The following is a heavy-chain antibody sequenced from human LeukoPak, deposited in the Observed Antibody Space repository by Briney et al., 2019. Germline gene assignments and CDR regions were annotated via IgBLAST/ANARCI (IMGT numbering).Heavy chain of an antibody. CDR2: MNPNSGNT. D-gene: IGHD6-13*01. CDR3: ARGPKYSSSYQFDY. V-gene: IGHV1-8*01. J-gene: IGHJ4*02. CDR1: GYTFTSHD. Sequence: ASDKAPCKASGYTFTSHDIKRVREPTGLRLEWMGWMNPNSGNTGYAQKFQGRVTMTRNTSISTAYMELSSLRSEDTAVYYCARGPKYSSSYQFDYWGQGTLVTVSS.